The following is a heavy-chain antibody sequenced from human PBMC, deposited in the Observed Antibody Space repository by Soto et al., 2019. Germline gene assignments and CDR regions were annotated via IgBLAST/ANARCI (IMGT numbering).Heavy chain of an antibody. J-gene: IGHJ4*02. D-gene: IGHD3-22*01. Sequence: QVQLVESGGGVIQPGRSLRLSCAASGFTFSDYVMYWVRHAPGKGPEWVAFIWHDGTNRYYTDSVQGRFTVSRDNSNNTLSLQMNTLRAEDTAVYYCARPYYDSSGFYSYYFDYWGQGTLVTVSS. CDR2: IWHDGTNR. V-gene: IGHV3-33*01. CDR3: ARPYYDSSGFYSYYFDY. CDR1: GFTFSDYV.